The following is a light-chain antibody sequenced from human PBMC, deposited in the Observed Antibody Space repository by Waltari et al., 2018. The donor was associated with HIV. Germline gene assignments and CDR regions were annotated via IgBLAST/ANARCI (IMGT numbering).Light chain of an antibody. CDR1: RGPDCSCTY. CDR3: SSYTSSSTLV. V-gene: IGLV2-14*03. CDR2: DVS. Sequence: PLTQPASVPGSPGQSLTISCTAPRGPDCSCTYVYWYQQQPGKAPKLMIYDVSNRSSGVSNRFSGYKSGNTASLTISGLQAEDEAEYYCSSYTSSSTLVFGRGTKLTVL. J-gene: IGLJ2*01.